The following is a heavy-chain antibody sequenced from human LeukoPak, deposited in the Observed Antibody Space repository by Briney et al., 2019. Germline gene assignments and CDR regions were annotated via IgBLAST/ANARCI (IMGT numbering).Heavy chain of an antibody. Sequence: SETLSLTCTVSGGSISSYYWSWIRQPAGKGLEWIGRIYTSGSTNYNPSLKSRVTMSVDTSKNQFSLKLSSVTAADTAVYYCARAPYCSSTSCYKRQTYYFDYWGQGTLVTVSS. J-gene: IGHJ4*02. V-gene: IGHV4-4*07. CDR2: IYTSGST. CDR1: GGSISSYY. D-gene: IGHD2-2*02. CDR3: ARAPYCSSTSCYKRQTYYFDY.